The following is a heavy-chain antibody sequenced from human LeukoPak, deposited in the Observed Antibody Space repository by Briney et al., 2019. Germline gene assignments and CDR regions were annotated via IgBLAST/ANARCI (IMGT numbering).Heavy chain of an antibody. Sequence: GGSLRLSCAASGFTLSSYVMHWIRQAPGKGLEWVSYINSVGSTIYYADSVKGRFTISRDNAENSLYLQMNSLRAEDTAVYYCARELTVTTDAFDIWGQGTMVTVSS. J-gene: IGHJ3*02. CDR1: GFTLSSYV. CDR2: INSVGSTI. CDR3: ARELTVTTDAFDI. V-gene: IGHV3-48*04. D-gene: IGHD4-17*01.